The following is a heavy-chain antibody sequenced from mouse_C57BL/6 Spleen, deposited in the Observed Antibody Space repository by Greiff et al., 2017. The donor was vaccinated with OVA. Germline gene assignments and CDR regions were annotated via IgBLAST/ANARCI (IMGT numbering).Heavy chain of an antibody. Sequence: VQLQQPGAELVKPGASVKLSCKASGYTFTSYWMHWVKQRPGQGLEWIGMIHPNSGSTNYNEKFKSKATLTVDKSSSTAYMQLSSLTSDDSAVYYCACSSPYYYAMDYWGQGTSVTVSS. CDR2: IHPNSGST. V-gene: IGHV1-64*01. CDR3: ACSSPYYYAMDY. D-gene: IGHD1-1*01. J-gene: IGHJ4*01. CDR1: GYTFTSYW.